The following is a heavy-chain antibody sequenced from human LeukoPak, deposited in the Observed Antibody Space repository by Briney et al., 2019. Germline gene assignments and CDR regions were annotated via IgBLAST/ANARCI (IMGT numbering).Heavy chain of an antibody. CDR1: GYSFASYW. V-gene: IGHV5-51*01. J-gene: IGHJ4*02. CDR3: ARHNNWAFDY. Sequence: GESLKISCKASGYSFASYWIGWVRQTSGKGLEWMAIIHPNDASTKYSPSFQGQVTISADRSITTAYLQWNTLQASDTAIYYCARHNNWAFDYWDRGTLLTVSS. D-gene: IGHD1-20*01. CDR2: IHPNDAST.